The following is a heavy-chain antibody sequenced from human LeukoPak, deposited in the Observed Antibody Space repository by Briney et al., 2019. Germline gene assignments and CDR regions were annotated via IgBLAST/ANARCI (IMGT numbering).Heavy chain of an antibody. CDR3: ARLGRFDPGYCSGGSCYPYYYYYYMDV. J-gene: IGHJ6*03. V-gene: IGHV4-4*09. CDR2: IYTSGST. CDR1: GGSISSYY. Sequence: SETLSLTCTVSGGSISSYYWSWIRQPPGKGLEWIGYIYTSGSTNYNSSLQSRVTISVDTSKNQFSLKLSSVTAADTAVYYCARLGRFDPGYCSGGSCYPYYYYYYMDVWGKGTTVTVSS. D-gene: IGHD2-15*01.